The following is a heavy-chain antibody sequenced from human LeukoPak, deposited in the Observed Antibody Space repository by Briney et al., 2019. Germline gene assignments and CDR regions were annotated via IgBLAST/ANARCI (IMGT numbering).Heavy chain of an antibody. V-gene: IGHV1-2*02. CDR2: INPNTGGT. CDR3: ARPLTAGWYGAC. D-gene: IGHD6-19*01. CDR1: GYTFTDHF. J-gene: IGHJ4*02. Sequence: ASVKVSCKASGYTFTDHFIHWVRQAPGQGLEWMGWINPNTGGTNYVQNFQGRVSMARDTSISTVYMELSSLRSDDAAVYYCARPLTAGWYGACWGQGSLVTVSS.